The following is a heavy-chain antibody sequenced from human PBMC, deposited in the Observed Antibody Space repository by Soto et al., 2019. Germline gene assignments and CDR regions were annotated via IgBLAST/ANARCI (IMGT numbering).Heavy chain of an antibody. Sequence: GGSLRLSCAASGFTFSSYSMNWVRQAPGKGLEWVSYISSSSSTIYYADSVKGRFTISRDNSKNTLYLQMNSLRAEDTAVYYCARDEEEPYSSDTKLPHEYFQHWGQGTLVTVSS. CDR1: GFTFSSYS. J-gene: IGHJ1*01. D-gene: IGHD6-19*01. CDR2: ISSSSSTI. V-gene: IGHV3-48*01. CDR3: ARDEEEPYSSDTKLPHEYFQH.